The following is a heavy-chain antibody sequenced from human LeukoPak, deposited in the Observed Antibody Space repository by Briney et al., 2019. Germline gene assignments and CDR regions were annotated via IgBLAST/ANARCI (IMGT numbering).Heavy chain of an antibody. CDR3: AKERSSSPIFDY. Sequence: GRSLRLSWAASGXTFSSYGVHWVRQAPGKGLELVAVISYDGSNKYYADSVKGRFTISRDNSKNTLYLQMNSLRAEDTAVYYCAKERSSSPIFDYWGQGTLVTVSS. J-gene: IGHJ4*02. V-gene: IGHV3-30*18. CDR1: GXTFSSYG. D-gene: IGHD6-6*01. CDR2: ISYDGSNK.